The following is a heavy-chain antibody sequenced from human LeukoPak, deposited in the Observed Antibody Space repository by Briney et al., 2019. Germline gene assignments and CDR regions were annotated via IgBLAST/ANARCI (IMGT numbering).Heavy chain of an antibody. J-gene: IGHJ6*03. CDR3: ARVSIAAAGTAYYYYYYYMDV. D-gene: IGHD6-13*01. CDR2: MNPNSGNT. V-gene: IGHV1-8*03. Sequence: GASVKVSCKASGYTFTSYDINWVRQATGQGLEWMGWMNPNSGNTGYAQKFQGRVTITRNTSISTAYMELSSLRSGDTAVYYCARVSIAAAGTAYYYYYYYMDVWGKGTTVTVSS. CDR1: GYTFTSYD.